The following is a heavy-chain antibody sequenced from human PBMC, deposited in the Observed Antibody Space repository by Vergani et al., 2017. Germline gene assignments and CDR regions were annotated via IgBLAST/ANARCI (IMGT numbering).Heavy chain of an antibody. CDR1: GFTFSSYW. J-gene: IGHJ6*02. CDR2: IKQDGSEK. V-gene: IGHV3-7*04. Sequence: EVQLVESGGGLVQPGGSLRLSCAASGFTFSSYWMSWVRQAPGKGLEWVANIKQDGSEKYYVDSVKGRFTISRDNAKNSLYLQMNSLRAEDTAVYYCARVWGYDILTYYYYGMDVWGQGTTVTVSS. CDR3: ARVWGYDILTYYYYGMDV. D-gene: IGHD3-9*01.